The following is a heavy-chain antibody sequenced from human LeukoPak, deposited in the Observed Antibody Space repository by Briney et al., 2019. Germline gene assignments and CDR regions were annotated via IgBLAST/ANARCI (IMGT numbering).Heavy chain of an antibody. V-gene: IGHV1-69*04. CDR3: ASDTYYDFWSDSYYFDY. D-gene: IGHD3-3*01. Sequence: SVKVSCKASGGTFSSYAISWVRQAPGQGLEWMGRIIAILGIANYAQKFQGRVTITADKSTSTAYMELSSLRSEDTAVYYCASDTYYDFWSDSYYFDYWGQGTLVTVSS. CDR1: GGTFSSYA. J-gene: IGHJ4*02. CDR2: IIAILGIA.